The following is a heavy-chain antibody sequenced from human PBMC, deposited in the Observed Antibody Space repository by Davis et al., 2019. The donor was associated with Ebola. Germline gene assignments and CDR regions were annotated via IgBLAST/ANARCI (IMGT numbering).Heavy chain of an antibody. V-gene: IGHV4-34*01. J-gene: IGHJ4*02. Sequence: MPGGSLRLSCAASGFTFSDYYMTWIRQPPGKGLEWIGEINHTGSTSYNPSLKSRVTISVDTSKNQFSLKLTSVTAADTAVYYCASFTFGRGGYWGQGTLVNVSS. D-gene: IGHD3-16*01. CDR3: ASFTFGRGGY. CDR2: INHTGST. CDR1: GFTFSDYY.